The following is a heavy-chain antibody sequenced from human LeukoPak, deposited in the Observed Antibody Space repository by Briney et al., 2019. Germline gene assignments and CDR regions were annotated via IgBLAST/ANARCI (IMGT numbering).Heavy chain of an antibody. D-gene: IGHD6-13*01. J-gene: IGHJ4*02. CDR2: IYYSGST. CDR3: ARDLPLPGIAAAGTI. V-gene: IGHV4-39*07. Sequence: SETLSLTCTVSGGSISSSSYYWGWIRQPPGKGLEWIGSIYYSGSTYYNPSLKSRVTISVDTSKNQFSLKLSSVTAADTAVYYCARDLPLPGIAAAGTIWGQGTLVTVSS. CDR1: GGSISSSSYY.